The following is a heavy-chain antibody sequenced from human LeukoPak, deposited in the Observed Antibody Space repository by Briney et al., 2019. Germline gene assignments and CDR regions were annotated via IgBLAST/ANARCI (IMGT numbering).Heavy chain of an antibody. V-gene: IGHV3-9*01. Sequence: PGGSLRLSFAASGFTFDDYAMHWVRQAPGKGLEWVSGISWNSGSIGYADSVKGRFTISRDNAKNSLYLQMNSLRAEDTALYYCAKAKGRYGIVGANNAFDIWGQGTMITVSS. CDR2: ISWNSGSI. CDR3: AKAKGRYGIVGANNAFDI. D-gene: IGHD1-26*01. J-gene: IGHJ3*02. CDR1: GFTFDDYA.